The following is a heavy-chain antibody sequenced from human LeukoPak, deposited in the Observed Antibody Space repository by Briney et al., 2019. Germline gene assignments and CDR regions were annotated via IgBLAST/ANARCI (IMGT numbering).Heavy chain of an antibody. Sequence: GGSLRLSCAASGFTFNPYAMSWVRQAPGKGLEWVSAISGSADYTFYTDSVKGRFTISRDNSKNTLYLQMNSLRAEDTALYYCAEGTPDVAVATFWGQGTMVTVSS. V-gene: IGHV3-23*01. CDR1: GFTFNPYA. D-gene: IGHD6-19*01. J-gene: IGHJ3*01. CDR2: ISGSADYT. CDR3: AEGTPDVAVATF.